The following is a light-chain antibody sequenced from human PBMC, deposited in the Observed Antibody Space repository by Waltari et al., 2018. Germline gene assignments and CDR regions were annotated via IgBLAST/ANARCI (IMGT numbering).Light chain of an antibody. J-gene: IGLJ2*01. CDR1: SSNTRAGSD. CDR3: QSYDSSLSGVI. CDR2: GNN. Sequence: QSVLTQPPSVSGAPGQRVTISRTGGSSNTRAGSDVHRYQQLRGAAPKLLIYGNNNRPSGVPDRFSGSKSGPSASLAITGLQAEDEADYYCQSYDSSLSGVIFGGGTKLTVL. V-gene: IGLV1-40*01.